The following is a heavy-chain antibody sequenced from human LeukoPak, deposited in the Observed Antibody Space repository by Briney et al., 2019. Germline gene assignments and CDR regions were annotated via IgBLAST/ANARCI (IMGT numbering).Heavy chain of an antibody. CDR1: GYTFTGYY. CDR2: INPNSGGT. CDR3: ARDHWWVRGVPADWFDP. V-gene: IGHV1-2*02. J-gene: IGHJ5*02. D-gene: IGHD3-10*01. Sequence: ASVTVSCKASGYTFTGYYMHWVRQAPGQGLEWMGWINPNSGGTNYAQKFQGRVTMTRDTSISTAYMELSRLRSDDTAVYYCARDHWWVRGVPADWFDPWGQGTLVTVSS.